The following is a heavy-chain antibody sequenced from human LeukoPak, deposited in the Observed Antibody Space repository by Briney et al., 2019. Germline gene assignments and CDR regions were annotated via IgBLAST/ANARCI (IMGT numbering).Heavy chain of an antibody. CDR3: ARLTGGGSDY. J-gene: IGHJ4*02. D-gene: IGHD2-15*01. CDR2: INPNSGGT. Sequence: ASVKASCKASGYTFTGYYMHWVRQATGQGLEWMGWINPNSGGTNYAQKFQGRVTMTRDTSISTAYMELSRLRSDDTAVYYCARLTGGGSDYWGQGTLVTVSS. V-gene: IGHV1-2*02. CDR1: GYTFTGYY.